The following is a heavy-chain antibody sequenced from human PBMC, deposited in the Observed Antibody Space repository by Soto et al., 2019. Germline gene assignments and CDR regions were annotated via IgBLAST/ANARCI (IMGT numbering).Heavy chain of an antibody. D-gene: IGHD1-1*01. J-gene: IGHJ4*02. CDR1: GFTFSSYW. V-gene: IGHV3-74*01. CDR3: ARSTTGTFDY. Sequence: PGGSLRLSCAASGFTFSSYWMHWVRQAPGKGLVWVSRINSDGSSTNYADSVKGRSTISRDNAKNTLSLQMNSLRAEDTAVYYCARSTTGTFDYWGQGTLVTVSS. CDR2: INSDGSST.